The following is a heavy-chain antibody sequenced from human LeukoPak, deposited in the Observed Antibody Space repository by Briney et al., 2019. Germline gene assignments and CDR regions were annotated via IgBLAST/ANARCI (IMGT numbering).Heavy chain of an antibody. CDR3: ASNYYGSGSLDY. CDR2: LYYSGNS. CDR1: GGSIRSSSYS. Sequence: SETLSLTCTVSGGSIRSSSYSWGWIRQPPGKGLEWIGSLYYSGNSYYNPSLKSRVTISVDTSKNQFSLKVSSVTAADTAVYYCASNYYGSGSLDYWGQGNLVTVSS. V-gene: IGHV4-39*07. D-gene: IGHD3-10*01. J-gene: IGHJ4*02.